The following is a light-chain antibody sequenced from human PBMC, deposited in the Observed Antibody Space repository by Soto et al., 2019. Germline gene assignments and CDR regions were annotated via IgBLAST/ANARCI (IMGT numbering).Light chain of an antibody. CDR2: DIS. Sequence: QSALTQPASVSGSPGQSVTISCTGTSSDVGNYNLVSWYQQHPGKAPKFMIFDISKRPSGVSERFSGTKSGNTASLTISGLQAEDEADYYCCSYAGNSAYVFGSGTKLTVL. CDR1: SSDVGNYNL. J-gene: IGLJ1*01. V-gene: IGLV2-23*02. CDR3: CSYAGNSAYV.